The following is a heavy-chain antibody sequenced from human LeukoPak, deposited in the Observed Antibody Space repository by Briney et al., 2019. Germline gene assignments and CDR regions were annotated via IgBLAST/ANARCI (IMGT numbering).Heavy chain of an antibody. CDR3: AKDFEDFWSGYQHYYYMDV. CDR1: GFTFSNYA. CDR2: ISYDGTNK. V-gene: IGHV3-30-3*01. D-gene: IGHD3-3*01. Sequence: GRSLRLSCAASGFTFSNYAIHWVRQAPGKGLEWVAVISYDGTNKYYADSVKGRFTISRDNSKNTLYLQMNSLRAEDTAVYYCAKDFEDFWSGYQHYYYMDVWGKGTTVTVSS. J-gene: IGHJ6*03.